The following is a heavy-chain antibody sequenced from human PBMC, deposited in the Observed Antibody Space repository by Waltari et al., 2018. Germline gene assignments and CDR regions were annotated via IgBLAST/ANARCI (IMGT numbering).Heavy chain of an antibody. CDR1: GFLFTDPW. CDR3: VRSLNFTSEM. J-gene: IGHJ3*02. Sequence: EVRLAESGGGLVQPGGSLRLSFDASGFLFTDPWMHWVRQAPGKGLVWVSHINIDGSVTNYGNAVQGRFTISRDNAKKTIYLQMNGLRAEDTALYYCVRSLNFTSEMWGQGTMVTVSS. V-gene: IGHV3-74*01. CDR2: INIDGSVT.